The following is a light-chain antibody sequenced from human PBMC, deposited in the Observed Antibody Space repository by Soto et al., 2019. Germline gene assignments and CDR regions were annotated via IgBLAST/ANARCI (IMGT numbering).Light chain of an antibody. V-gene: IGLV2-14*01. J-gene: IGLJ1*01. CDR1: SSYIGAYNH. CDR3: CSFTTSSTLA. CDR2: EVS. Sequence: QSALTQPASVSGSPGQSITISCTGTSSYIGAYNHVSWYQQNPGKAPQLIIYEVSNRPSGLSNRFSASKSGNAASLTISGLQAEDEADYFCCSFTTSSTLAFGTGTKLTVL.